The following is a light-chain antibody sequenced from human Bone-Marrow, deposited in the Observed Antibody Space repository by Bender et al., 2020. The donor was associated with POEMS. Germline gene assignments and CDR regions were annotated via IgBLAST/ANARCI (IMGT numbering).Light chain of an antibody. CDR2: EDS. CDR1: ALSKQY. Sequence: SYELTQPPSVSVSPGQTARITCSGDALSKQYVYWYQQKPGQAPVLVIYEDSKRPSGIPERFSGSSLGTMATLTISGAQVEDEADYYCFSTDSSGNHRGVFGGGTKLTVL. CDR3: FSTDSSGNHRGV. V-gene: IGLV3-10*01. J-gene: IGLJ2*01.